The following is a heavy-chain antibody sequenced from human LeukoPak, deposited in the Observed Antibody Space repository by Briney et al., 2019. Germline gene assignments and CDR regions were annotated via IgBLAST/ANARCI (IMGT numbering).Heavy chain of an antibody. CDR1: GGSFSGYY. CDR3: ARVSVTGTTGLSPYYFDY. J-gene: IGHJ4*02. Sequence: SETLSLTCAVYGGSFSGYYWSWIRQPLGKGLEWIGEINHSGSTNYNPSLKSRVTISVDTSKNQFSLKLSSVTAADTAVYYCARVSVTGTTGLSPYYFDYWGQGTLVTVSS. V-gene: IGHV4-34*01. D-gene: IGHD1-7*01. CDR2: INHSGST.